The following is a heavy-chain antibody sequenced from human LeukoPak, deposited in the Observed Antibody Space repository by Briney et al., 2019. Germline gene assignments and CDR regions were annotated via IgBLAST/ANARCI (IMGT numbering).Heavy chain of an antibody. CDR2: IFPSGGEI. D-gene: IGHD2-8*02. Sequence: TGGSLRLSCAASGFTFSDYYMSWIRQPPGKGLEWVSSIFPSGGEIHYADSVRGRFTISRDNSKSTLSLQMNSLRAEDTAIYYCATYRQVLLPFESWGQGTLVTVSS. CDR3: ATYRQVLLPFES. CDR1: GFTFSDYY. J-gene: IGHJ4*02. V-gene: IGHV3-11*01.